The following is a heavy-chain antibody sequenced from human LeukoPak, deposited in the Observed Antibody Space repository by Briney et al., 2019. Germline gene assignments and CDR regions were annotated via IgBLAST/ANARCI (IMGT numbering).Heavy chain of an antibody. V-gene: IGHV4-34*01. Sequence: SETLSLTCAVYGGSFSGYYWSWIRQPPGKGLEWIGEINHSGSTNYNPSLKSRVTISVDTSKNQFSLKLSSVTAADTAVYYCAGGWYGNWIRKNWFDPWGQGTLVTVSS. CDR1: GGSFSGYY. D-gene: IGHD1-1*01. J-gene: IGHJ5*02. CDR3: AGGWYGNWIRKNWFDP. CDR2: INHSGST.